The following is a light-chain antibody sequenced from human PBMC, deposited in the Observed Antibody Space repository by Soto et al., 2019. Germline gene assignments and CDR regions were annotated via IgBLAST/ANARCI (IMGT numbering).Light chain of an antibody. CDR2: AAS. J-gene: IGKJ4*01. CDR1: QTVSIN. V-gene: IGKV3-15*01. CDR3: QQYDKWPLT. Sequence: IVMTQSPATLSVSPGERATLSCRASQTVSINLAWYQQKPGQAPRLLIYAASTRATGIPARFSGSGSGTEFTLTISSLQSEDFAIYYCQQYDKWPLTFGGGTKVEIK.